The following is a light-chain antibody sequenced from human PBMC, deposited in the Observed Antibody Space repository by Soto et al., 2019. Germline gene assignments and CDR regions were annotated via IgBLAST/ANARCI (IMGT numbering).Light chain of an antibody. V-gene: IGKV3-11*01. J-gene: IGKJ4*01. Sequence: EVVLTQSPDTLSLSPGGSATLSCRASQSVSSYLAWYQQRPGQVLRLLIYDVSKRATGIPARFSGSGSRTDFTLTINSLEPEDFAIYFCHQRSNWPLTFGGGTKLEIK. CDR2: DVS. CDR1: QSVSSY. CDR3: HQRSNWPLT.